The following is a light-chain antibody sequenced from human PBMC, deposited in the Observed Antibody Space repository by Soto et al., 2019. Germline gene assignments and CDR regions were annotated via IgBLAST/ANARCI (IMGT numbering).Light chain of an antibody. CDR3: QQYKGYSWT. J-gene: IGKJ1*01. CDR1: QSLNNW. CDR2: KAT. Sequence: DIQMTQSPSTLSASVGDRVIITCRASQSLNNWLAWYQQRPGKAPKLLIYKATNLQNGVPSRFSGSGSGTEFTLTISSLQPDDFATYYCQQYKGYSWTFGQGTKVEVQ. V-gene: IGKV1-5*03.